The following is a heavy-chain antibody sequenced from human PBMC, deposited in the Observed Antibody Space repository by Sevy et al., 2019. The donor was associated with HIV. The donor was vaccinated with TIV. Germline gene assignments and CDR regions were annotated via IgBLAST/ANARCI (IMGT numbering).Heavy chain of an antibody. CDR2: FDPEDGET. V-gene: IGHV1-24*01. J-gene: IGHJ4*02. D-gene: IGHD3-22*01. CDR3: ATTKDYYDSSGCPFDY. Sequence: ASVKVSCKVSGYTLTEVSMHWVRQAPGKGLEWMESFDPEDGETIFAQKFQGRVTMTEDTSTDTAYMELSSLRSEDTAVYDCATTKDYYDSSGCPFDYWGQGTLVTVSS. CDR1: GYTLTEVS.